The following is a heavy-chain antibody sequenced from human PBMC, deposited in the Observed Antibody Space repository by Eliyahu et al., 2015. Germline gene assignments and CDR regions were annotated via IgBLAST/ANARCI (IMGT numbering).Heavy chain of an antibody. D-gene: IGHD6-19*01. J-gene: IGHJ5*02. CDR1: GCSVXSXDYY. Sequence: QVQLQESGPGLVKPSQTLSLVCTVSGCSVXSXDYYWSWIRQSPGKGREWIGYISDSGSPYYXPSLERHMIMXIDTSKNQFSLKVTSVTAADTAVYYCARDRKAAVPGTGWFDPWGQGTRVTVSS. CDR2: ISDSGSP. V-gene: IGHV4-30-4*01. CDR3: ARDRKAAVPGTGWFDP.